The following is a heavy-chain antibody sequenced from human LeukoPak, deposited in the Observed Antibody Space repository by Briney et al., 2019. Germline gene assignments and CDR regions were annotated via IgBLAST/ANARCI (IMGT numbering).Heavy chain of an antibody. CDR1: GYTFTGYY. Sequence: ASVKVSCKASGYTFTGYYMRWVRQAPGQGLEWMGWINPNSGGTNYAQKFQGRVTMTRDTSISTAYMELSRLRSDDTAVYYCARVGELLRTGAFDIWGQGTMVTVSS. J-gene: IGHJ3*02. CDR2: INPNSGGT. D-gene: IGHD1-26*01. CDR3: ARVGELLRTGAFDI. V-gene: IGHV1-2*02.